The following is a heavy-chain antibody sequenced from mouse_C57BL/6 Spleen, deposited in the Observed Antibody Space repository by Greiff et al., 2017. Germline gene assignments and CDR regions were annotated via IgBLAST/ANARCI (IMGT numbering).Heavy chain of an antibody. CDR2: ISSGGDYI. D-gene: IGHD2-3*01. J-gene: IGHJ3*01. Sequence: EVKLMESGEGLVKPGGSLKLSCAASGFTFSSYAMSWVRQTPEKRLEWVAYISSGGDYIYYADTVKGRFTITRDNARNTLYLQMRSLKYEAKAMYYWTRECYYPPLVNWGQGTLFTVSA. CDR3: TRECYYPPLVN. CDR1: GFTFSSYA. V-gene: IGHV5-9-1*02.